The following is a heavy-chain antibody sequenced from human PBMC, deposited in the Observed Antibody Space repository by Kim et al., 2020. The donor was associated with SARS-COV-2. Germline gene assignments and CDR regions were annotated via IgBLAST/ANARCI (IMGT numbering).Heavy chain of an antibody. V-gene: IGHV4-30-2*04. Sequence: NPTREQRVTLSVDTSKNQFALKLSSVTAADTAVYYCASLGYSGYIRWFDPWGQGTLVTVSS. D-gene: IGHD5-12*01. J-gene: IGHJ5*02. CDR3: ASLGYSGYIRWFDP.